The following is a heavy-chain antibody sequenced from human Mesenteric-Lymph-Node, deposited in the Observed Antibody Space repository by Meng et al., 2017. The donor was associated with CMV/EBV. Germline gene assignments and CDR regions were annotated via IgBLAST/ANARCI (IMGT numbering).Heavy chain of an antibody. Sequence: ASVKVSCKASGYTFSNYAIHWVRQAPGQRLEWVGWSNAGSGNTKRSQEFQVRVTITRDTSASTAYMDLSSLRSGDTAVYYCARWEGDFWSGYYMGWFDPWGQETLVTVSS. V-gene: IGHV1-3*02. CDR3: ARWEGDFWSGYYMGWFDP. CDR2: SNAGSGNT. CDR1: GYTFSNYA. D-gene: IGHD3-3*01. J-gene: IGHJ5*02.